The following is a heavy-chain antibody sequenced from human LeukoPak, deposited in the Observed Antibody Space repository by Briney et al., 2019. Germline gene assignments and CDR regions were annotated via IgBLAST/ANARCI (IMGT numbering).Heavy chain of an antibody. D-gene: IGHD5-12*01. Sequence: GGSLRLSCAPSGFTFNNYGMHWVRQAPGKGLEWVAFIRFDGSNKHYADSVKGRFTISRDNSKNTLYLQMNSLRAEDTAVYYCAKAGAYSGYGDYWGQGTLVTVSS. J-gene: IGHJ4*02. CDR1: GFTFNNYG. CDR3: AKAGAYSGYGDY. CDR2: IRFDGSNK. V-gene: IGHV3-30*02.